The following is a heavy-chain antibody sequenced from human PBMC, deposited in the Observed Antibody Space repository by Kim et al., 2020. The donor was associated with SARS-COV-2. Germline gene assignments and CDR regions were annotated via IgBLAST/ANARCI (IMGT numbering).Heavy chain of an antibody. Sequence: GRFTISRDHSKNPLYLHMNSLRAEDTAVYYCAKDLMIVVVITHGDAFDIWGQGTMVTVSS. CDR3: AKDLMIVVVITHGDAFDI. D-gene: IGHD3-22*01. V-gene: IGHV3-23*01. J-gene: IGHJ3*02.